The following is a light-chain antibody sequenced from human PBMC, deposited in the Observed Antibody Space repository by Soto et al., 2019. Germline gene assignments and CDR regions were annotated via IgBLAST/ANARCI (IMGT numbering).Light chain of an antibody. CDR3: ATWDSSLSAAA. J-gene: IGLJ1*01. V-gene: IGLV1-51*01. Sequence: QSVLTQPPSVSAAPGQKVTISCSGIYSNIGNNYVSWYQHLPGTAPKLLIYYNNNQPSGIPDRFSGSKTGTSATPAITGLQTGDEADYYFATWDSSLSAAAFGPGTKVTVL. CDR2: YNN. CDR1: YSNIGNNY.